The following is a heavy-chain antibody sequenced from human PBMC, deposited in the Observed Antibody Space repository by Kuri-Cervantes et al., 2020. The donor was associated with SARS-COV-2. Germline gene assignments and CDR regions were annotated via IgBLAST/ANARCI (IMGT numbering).Heavy chain of an antibody. J-gene: IGHJ4*02. V-gene: IGHV3-30*02. CDR2: IRYDGHSE. D-gene: IGHD3-3*01. Sequence: GESLKISCAASGFTFSSYWMSWVRQAPGKGLEWMAFIRYDGHSEDYADSVKGRFTVSRDNSKNTLYLQMNSLTTEDTAVYYCAKSNPHSDYYFDYWGQGTLVTVSS. CDR1: GFTFSSYW. CDR3: AKSNPHSDYYFDY.